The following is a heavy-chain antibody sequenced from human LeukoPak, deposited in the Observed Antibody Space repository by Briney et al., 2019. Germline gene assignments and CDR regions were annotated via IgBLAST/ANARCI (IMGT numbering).Heavy chain of an antibody. V-gene: IGHV4-59*01. CDR3: ARDRYGGNSPFDY. CDR2: IYYSGST. CDR1: GGSISSYY. Sequence: PPETLSLTCTVSGGSISSYYWSWIRQPPGKGLEWIGYIYYSGSTNYNPSLKSRVTISVDTSKNQFSLKLSSVTAADTAVYYCARDRYGGNSPFDYWGQGTLVTVSS. J-gene: IGHJ4*02. D-gene: IGHD4-23*01.